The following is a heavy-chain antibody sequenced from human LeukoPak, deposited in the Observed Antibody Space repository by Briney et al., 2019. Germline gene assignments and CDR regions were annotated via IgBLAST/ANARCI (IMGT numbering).Heavy chain of an antibody. D-gene: IGHD3-3*01. CDR2: IYPGDSDT. CDR3: ARQGYDYHYYYMDV. CDR1: GHTFSSYW. V-gene: IGHV5-51*01. J-gene: IGHJ6*03. Sequence: GESLKISCKGSGHTFSSYWIGWVRQMPWKGLEWMGIIYPGDSDTIYSPSFRGQVTISADKSADSTYLQWASLKASDSGAYYCARQGYDYHYYYMDVWGKGTTVTVSS.